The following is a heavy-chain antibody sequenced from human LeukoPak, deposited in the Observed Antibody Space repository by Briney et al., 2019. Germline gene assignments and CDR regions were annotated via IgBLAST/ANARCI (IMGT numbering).Heavy chain of an antibody. CDR1: GGTFSSYA. CDR3: ARDGGRYSSSPSWFDP. Sequence: SVKVSCKASGGTFSSYAISWVRQAPGQGLEWMGGIIPIFGTANYAQKFQGRVTITADESTSTAYMELSSLRSEDTAVYYCARDGGRYSSSPSWFDPWGQGTLVTVSS. CDR2: IIPIFGTA. J-gene: IGHJ5*02. V-gene: IGHV1-69*13. D-gene: IGHD6-6*01.